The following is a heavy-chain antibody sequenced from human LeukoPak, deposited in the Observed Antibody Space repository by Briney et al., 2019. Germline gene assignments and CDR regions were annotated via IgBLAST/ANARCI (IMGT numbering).Heavy chain of an antibody. D-gene: IGHD4-11*01. J-gene: IGHJ6*03. CDR1: GGSFSGYY. V-gene: IGHV4-34*01. CDR3: ARRRIYSNYYYYYYYYMDV. CDR2: INHSGST. Sequence: SETLSLTCAVYGGSFSGYYWSWIRQPPGKGLEWIGEINHSGSTNYNPSLKSRVTISVDTSKNQFSLKLSSVTAADTAVYYCARRRIYSNYYYYYYYYMDVWGKGTTVTVSS.